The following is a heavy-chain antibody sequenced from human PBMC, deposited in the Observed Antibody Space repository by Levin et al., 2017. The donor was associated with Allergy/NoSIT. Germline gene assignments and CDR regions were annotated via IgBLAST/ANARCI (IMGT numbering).Heavy chain of an antibody. CDR1: GFTFSSYA. CDR2: ISGSGGST. CDR3: AKAEPSYYDFWSGYYPSYLFDY. Sequence: GGSLRLSCAASGFTFSSYAMSWVRQAPGKGLEWVSAISGSGGSTYYADSVKGRFTISRDNSKNTLYLQMNSLRAEDTAVYYCAKAEPSYYDFWSGYYPSYLFDYWGQGTLVTVSS. D-gene: IGHD3-3*01. J-gene: IGHJ4*02. V-gene: IGHV3-23*01.